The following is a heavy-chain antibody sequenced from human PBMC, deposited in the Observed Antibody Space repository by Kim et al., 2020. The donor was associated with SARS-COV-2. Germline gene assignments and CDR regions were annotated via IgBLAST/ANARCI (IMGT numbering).Heavy chain of an antibody. CDR3: ARGAPGH. J-gene: IGHJ1*01. V-gene: IGHV4-34*01. Sequence: GSPRNNPSLKRRVSMSVDTSKNQFSLRLTSVTAADTAVYYCARGAPGHWGQGTLVTVSS. CDR2: GSP.